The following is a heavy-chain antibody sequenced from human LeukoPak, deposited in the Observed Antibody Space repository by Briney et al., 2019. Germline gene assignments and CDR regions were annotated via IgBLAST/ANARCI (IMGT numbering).Heavy chain of an antibody. J-gene: IGHJ6*03. V-gene: IGHV1-8*01. CDR3: ARAPEWGKSNYYYYYMDV. CDR1: GYTFTSYD. Sequence: ASVKVSCKASGYTFTSYDINWVRQATGQGLEWMGWMNPNSGNTGYAQKFQGRVTMTRNSSISTAYMELSSLRSEDTAVYYCARAPEWGKSNYYYYYMDVRGKGTTVTVSS. D-gene: IGHD1-26*01. CDR2: MNPNSGNT.